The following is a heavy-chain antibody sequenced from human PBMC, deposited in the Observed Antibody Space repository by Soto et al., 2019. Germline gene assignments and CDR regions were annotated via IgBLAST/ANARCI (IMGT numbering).Heavy chain of an antibody. J-gene: IGHJ6*02. CDR2: IIPIFGTA. CDR1: GGTFSSYA. D-gene: IGHD3-22*01. V-gene: IGHV1-69*06. CDR3: ARDFTMIVVVTPYYYYGMDV. Sequence: GASVKVSCKASGGTFSSYAISWVRQAPGQGLEWMGGIIPIFGTANYAQKFQGRVTITADKSTSTAYMELSSLRSEDTAVYYCARDFTMIVVVTPYYYYGMDVWGQGTTVTVSS.